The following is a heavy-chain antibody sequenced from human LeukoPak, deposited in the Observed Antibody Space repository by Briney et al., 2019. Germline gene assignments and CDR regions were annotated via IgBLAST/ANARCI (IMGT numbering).Heavy chain of an antibody. Sequence: SETLSLTCAVYGGSFSGYYWSWIRQPPGKGLEWIGEINHSGSPNYNPSLKSRVTISIDTSKNQFSLKLSPVTAADTAVYHCARDLSDYYGSGSYRPIDAFDIWAKGQWSPSLQ. V-gene: IGHV4-34*01. D-gene: IGHD3-10*01. CDR1: GGSFSGYY. CDR3: ARDLSDYYGSGSYRPIDAFDI. CDR2: INHSGSP. J-gene: IGHJ3*02.